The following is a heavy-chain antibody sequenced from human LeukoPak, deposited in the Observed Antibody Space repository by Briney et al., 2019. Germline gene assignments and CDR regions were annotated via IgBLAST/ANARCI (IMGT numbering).Heavy chain of an antibody. J-gene: IGHJ4*02. CDR1: GFTFSSYA. CDR2: ISGSGGST. D-gene: IGHD1-1*01. CDR3: AKVAGGKRAGGYFDY. V-gene: IGHV3-23*01. Sequence: GGSLRLCCVASGFTFSSYAMSWVRQAPGKGLEWVSAISGSGGSTYYADSVKGRFTISRDNSKNTLYLQMNSLRAEDTAVYYCAKVAGGKRAGGYFDYWGQGTLVTVSS.